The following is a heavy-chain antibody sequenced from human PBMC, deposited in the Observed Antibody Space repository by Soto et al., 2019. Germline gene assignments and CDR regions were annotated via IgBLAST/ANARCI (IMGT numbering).Heavy chain of an antibody. Sequence: GGSLRLSCAASGFTFSSYWMSWVRQAPGKGLEWVANIKQDGSEKYYVDSVKGRFTISRDNAKNSLYLQMNSLRAEDTAVYYCARDQSYYDSSYYYYYGMEVWGQGTTVTVSS. J-gene: IGHJ6*02. CDR1: GFTFSSYW. CDR3: ARDQSYYDSSYYYYYGMEV. CDR2: IKQDGSEK. V-gene: IGHV3-7*04. D-gene: IGHD3-22*01.